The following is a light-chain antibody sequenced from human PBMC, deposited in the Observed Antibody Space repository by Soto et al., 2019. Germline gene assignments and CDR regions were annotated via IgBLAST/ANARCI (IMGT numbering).Light chain of an antibody. J-gene: IGLJ2*01. V-gene: IGLV2-8*01. CDR1: SSDVGGYNY. CDR2: EVS. CDR3: SSYAGSNNFV. Sequence: QSALTQPPSASGSPGQSVTISCTGTSSDVGGYNYVYWYQQHPGKAPKLMIYEVSKRPAGVPDRFSGSKSGTTASLTVSGLQAEDEADYYCSSYAGSNNFVFGGGTKLTVL.